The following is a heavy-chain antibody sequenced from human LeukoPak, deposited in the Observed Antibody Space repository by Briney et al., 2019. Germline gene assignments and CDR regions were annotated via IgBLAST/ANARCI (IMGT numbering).Heavy chain of an antibody. CDR1: GYTFTGYY. J-gene: IGHJ4*02. CDR3: VTLLSNAAFDY. CDR2: INPNTGAT. Sequence: ASVKVSCKASGYTFTGYYMHWVRQAPGQGLEWMGWINPNTGATNYAQKFQGRVTMTTDTSTSTAYMELSRLRSDDTAVYYCVTLLSNAAFDYWGQGTLVTVSS. D-gene: IGHD6-25*01. V-gene: IGHV1-2*02.